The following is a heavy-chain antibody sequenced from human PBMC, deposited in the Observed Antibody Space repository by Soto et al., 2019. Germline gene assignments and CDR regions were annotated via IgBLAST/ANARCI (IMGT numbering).Heavy chain of an antibody. J-gene: IGHJ4*02. CDR2: IIPILGIA. CDR1: GDRISSYT. D-gene: IGHD3-22*01. V-gene: IGHV1-69*02. CDR3: GKVADSGYYTVER. Sequence: ASVKVSCKASGDRISSYTISWGRKDPGQGLEWMGRIIPILGIANYAQKFQGRVTITADKSTSTAYMELSSLRSEDTAVYYCGKVADSGYYTVERWGQGTLVTVSS.